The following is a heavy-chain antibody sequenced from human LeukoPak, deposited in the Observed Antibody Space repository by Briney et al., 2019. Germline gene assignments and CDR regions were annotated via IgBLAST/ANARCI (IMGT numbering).Heavy chain of an antibody. Sequence: GGSLRLSCAASGFPFSSYAMNWVRQAQGKGQEWGAVISYDGSNKYYADSVKGRFTISRDNSKNTLYLQMNSLRAEDTAVYYCARDDGAAAGTDFDYWGQGTLVTVSS. J-gene: IGHJ4*02. D-gene: IGHD6-13*01. V-gene: IGHV3-30*01. CDR2: ISYDGSNK. CDR1: GFPFSSYA. CDR3: ARDDGAAAGTDFDY.